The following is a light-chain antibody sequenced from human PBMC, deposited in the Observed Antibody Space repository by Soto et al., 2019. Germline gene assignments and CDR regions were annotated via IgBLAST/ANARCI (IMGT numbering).Light chain of an antibody. Sequence: DIQMTQSPSTLSASAGDRVSITCRASQSVNSWLAWFQQKPGKAPNLLIYKASRLESGVPSRFSGSGSGTELTITISGLQPDDFETYYCQQYNSYPLTFGGGTKVDIK. CDR2: KAS. CDR1: QSVNSW. J-gene: IGKJ4*01. CDR3: QQYNSYPLT. V-gene: IGKV1-5*03.